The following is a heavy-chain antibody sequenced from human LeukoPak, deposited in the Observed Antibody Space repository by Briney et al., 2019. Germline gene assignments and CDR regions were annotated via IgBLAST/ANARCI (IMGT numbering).Heavy chain of an antibody. CDR1: DHTFSSDG. J-gene: IGHJ4*02. Sequence: ASVKVPCKISDHTFSSDGFTWVRQAPGKGLEWMGWINVYNGKTDYAHKFQGRVTMTTDTSTNTAYMDLRSLRSDDTAMYYCANRGQQLYDYWGQGTLVTVSS. CDR3: ANRGQQLYDY. CDR2: INVYNGKT. D-gene: IGHD6-13*01. V-gene: IGHV1-18*01.